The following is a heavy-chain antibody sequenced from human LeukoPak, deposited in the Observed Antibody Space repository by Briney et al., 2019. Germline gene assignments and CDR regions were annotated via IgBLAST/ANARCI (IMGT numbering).Heavy chain of an antibody. CDR3: ATLLWFGELFGWFGP. CDR2: FDPEDGET. J-gene: IGHJ5*02. D-gene: IGHD3-10*01. Sequence: ASAKVSRKVSGYTPTELSMHSVRQAPEKRHERRGGFDPEDGETIYAQKFQGRVTMTEDTSTDTAYMELSSLRSEDTAVYYCATLLWFGELFGWFGPWGQGTLVTVSS. CDR1: GYTPTELS. V-gene: IGHV1-24*01.